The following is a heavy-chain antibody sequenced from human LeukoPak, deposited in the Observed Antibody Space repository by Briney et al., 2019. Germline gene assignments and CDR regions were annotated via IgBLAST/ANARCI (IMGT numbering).Heavy chain of an antibody. Sequence: ASVTVSCKASGYTFTGYYMHWVRQAPGQGLEWMGWINPNSGGTNYAQKFQGRVTMTRDTSISTAYMELSRLRSDDTAVYYCARDYGDYGSLRYFQHWGQGTLVTVSS. V-gene: IGHV1-2*02. D-gene: IGHD4-17*01. CDR3: ARDYGDYGSLRYFQH. J-gene: IGHJ1*01. CDR1: GYTFTGYY. CDR2: INPNSGGT.